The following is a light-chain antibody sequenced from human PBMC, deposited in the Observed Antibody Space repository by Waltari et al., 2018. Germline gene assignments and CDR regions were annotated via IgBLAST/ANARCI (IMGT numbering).Light chain of an antibody. CDR3: PQSDYTPRT. CDR2: AIS. J-gene: IGKJ5*01. Sequence: EIQMTQSPSSLSASVRDRVTITCWASHRVVSHLSWYQQKVGKAPKLLIYAISGLHDWLPSRFSDSGSGTDFPLTISGLQPEDFATYYCPQSDYTPRTFGQWTRLEI. V-gene: IGKV1-39*01. CDR1: HRVVSH.